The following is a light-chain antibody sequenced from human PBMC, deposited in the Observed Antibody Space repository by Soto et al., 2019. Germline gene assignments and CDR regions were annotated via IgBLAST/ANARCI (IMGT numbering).Light chain of an antibody. Sequence: EIVLTHSPGTLSLSPCERATLSSSASQSVRRYLAWYQQKPGQAPRLLIYGTSTRATGIPARFSGSGSGTDFTLTISSLQFEDFAVYYCQQYNNWPRTFGQGTKVDI. CDR3: QQYNNWPRT. CDR2: GTS. CDR1: QSVRRY. V-gene: IGKV3-15*01. J-gene: IGKJ1*01.